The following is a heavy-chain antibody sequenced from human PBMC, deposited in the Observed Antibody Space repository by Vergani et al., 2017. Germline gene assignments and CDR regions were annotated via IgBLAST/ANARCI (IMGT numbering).Heavy chain of an antibody. CDR1: GFTFSSYG. Sequence: QVQLVESGGGVVQPGRSLRLSCAASGFTFSSYGMHWVRQAPGKGLEWVAVIWYDGSNKYYADSVKGRFTISRDNSKNTLYLQMNSLRAEDTAVYYCARVTLRFLEYGMDVWGQGTTVTVSS. J-gene: IGHJ6*02. CDR2: IWYDGSNK. CDR3: ARVTLRFLEYGMDV. V-gene: IGHV3-33*01. D-gene: IGHD3-3*01.